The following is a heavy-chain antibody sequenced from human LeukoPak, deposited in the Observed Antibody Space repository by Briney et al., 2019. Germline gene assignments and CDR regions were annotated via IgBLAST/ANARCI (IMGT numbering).Heavy chain of an antibody. D-gene: IGHD3-10*01. J-gene: IGHJ6*02. CDR3: ARDYGRSRDYGMDV. Sequence: GSLSLSCAASGFTLSNYWMHWVRQAPGKGLVWVSRINADGSSASYADSVKGRFTISRDNAKNTLYLQMNSLRAEDTAMYYCARDYGRSRDYGMDVWGQGTTVTVSS. V-gene: IGHV3-74*01. CDR2: INADGSSA. CDR1: GFTLSNYW.